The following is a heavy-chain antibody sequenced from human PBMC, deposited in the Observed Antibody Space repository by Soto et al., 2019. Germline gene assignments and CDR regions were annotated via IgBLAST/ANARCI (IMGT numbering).Heavy chain of an antibody. Sequence: SETLSLTCTVSGGSISTPGYSWSWIRQPPGKAPEWIGYVSHNGNAYPKPSLKSRVTISLDGAKNQFSLEMTSVTAADTGLYSCACRPYYFYYLDIWGQGTTVTVSS. J-gene: IGHJ6*02. D-gene: IGHD3-10*01. V-gene: IGHV4-30-2*01. CDR2: VSHNGNA. CDR3: ACRPYYFYYLDI. CDR1: GGSISTPGYS.